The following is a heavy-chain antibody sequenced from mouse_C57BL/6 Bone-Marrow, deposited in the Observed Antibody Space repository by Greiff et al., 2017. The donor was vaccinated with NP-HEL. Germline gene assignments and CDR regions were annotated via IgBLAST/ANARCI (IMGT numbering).Heavy chain of an antibody. V-gene: IGHV1-80*01. CDR3: ARSGRYYGSLFDY. CDR1: GYAFSSYW. Sequence: QVQLQQSGAELVKPGASVKISCKASGYAFSSYWMNWVKQRPGKGLEWIGQIYPGDGDTNYNGKFKGKATLTADKSSSTAYMQLSSLTSEDSAVYFCARSGRYYGSLFDYWGQGTTLTVSS. J-gene: IGHJ2*01. D-gene: IGHD1-1*01. CDR2: IYPGDGDT.